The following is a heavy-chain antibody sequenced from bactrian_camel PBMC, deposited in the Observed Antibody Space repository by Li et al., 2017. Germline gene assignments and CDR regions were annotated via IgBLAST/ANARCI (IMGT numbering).Heavy chain of an antibody. CDR3: VFHEGANWHVIY. CDR2: IISGGGST. V-gene: IGHV3S40*01. D-gene: IGHD8*01. Sequence: QLVESGGGLVQPGGSLTLSCIASGFTFSTNDMSWVRQAPGKGLEWVSAIISGGGSTHYVDSVKGRFTISRDIAKNTLYLRMNSLKTEDAAMYFCVFHEGANWHVIYWGQGTQVTVS. J-gene: IGHJ4*01. CDR1: GFTFSTND.